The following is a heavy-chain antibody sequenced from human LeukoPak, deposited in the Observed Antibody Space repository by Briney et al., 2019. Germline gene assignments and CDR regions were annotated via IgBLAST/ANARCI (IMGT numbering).Heavy chain of an antibody. CDR2: IYNSGST. CDR1: GGSISSYY. Sequence: PSETLSLTCTVSGGSISSYYWSWIRQPPGKGLEWIGYIYNSGSTNYNPSLNSRVTISVDTSKNQFSLKLSSVTAADTAVYYCASPYHSSGYYVYYWGQGTLVTVSS. J-gene: IGHJ4*02. CDR3: ASPYHSSGYYVYY. D-gene: IGHD3-22*01. V-gene: IGHV4-59*01.